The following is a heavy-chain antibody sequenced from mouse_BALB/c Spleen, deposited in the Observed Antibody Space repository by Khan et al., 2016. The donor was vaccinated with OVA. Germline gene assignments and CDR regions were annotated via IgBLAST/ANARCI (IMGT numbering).Heavy chain of an antibody. D-gene: IGHD1-1*01. CDR2: IDPSDSYT. CDR3: VRSFQYGSSTWFAY. V-gene: IGHV1-69*02. Sequence: QVQLQQPGAELVKPGASVQLSCKASGYPLTSYWLHWVKQRPGQGLEWIGEIDPSDSYTNYNQKFKAKATVTVDKSSSTTYMQLSSLTSEDSAVYYCVRSFQYGSSTWFAYWGQGTLVTVSA. J-gene: IGHJ3*01. CDR1: GYPLTSYW.